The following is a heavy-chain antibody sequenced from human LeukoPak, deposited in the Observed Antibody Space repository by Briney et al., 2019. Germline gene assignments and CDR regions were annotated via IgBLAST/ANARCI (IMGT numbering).Heavy chain of an antibody. J-gene: IGHJ4*02. Sequence: GGSLRLSCAASGFTFSSYWMSWVRQAPGKGLEWVANIKQDGSEKNYVDSVKGRFTISRDNAKNSLYLQMNSLRAEDTAVYYCARDSRIQLWRDWGQGTLVTVSS. D-gene: IGHD5-18*01. CDR3: ARDSRIQLWRD. V-gene: IGHV3-7*03. CDR1: GFTFSSYW. CDR2: IKQDGSEK.